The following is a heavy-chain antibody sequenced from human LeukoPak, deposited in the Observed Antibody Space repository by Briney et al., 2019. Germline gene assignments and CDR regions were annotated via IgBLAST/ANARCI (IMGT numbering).Heavy chain of an antibody. CDR3: ARGSGSSWYFYFDY. J-gene: IGHJ4*02. D-gene: IGHD6-13*01. CDR2: ISSSSNTI. V-gene: IGHV3-48*04. Sequence: PGGSLRLSCAASGFTLSSYSMNWVRQAPGKGLEWVSYISSSSNTIYYADSVKGRFTISRDNAKNSVYLQMNSLRAEDTALYYCARGSGSSWYFYFDYWGQGTLVTVSS. CDR1: GFTLSSYS.